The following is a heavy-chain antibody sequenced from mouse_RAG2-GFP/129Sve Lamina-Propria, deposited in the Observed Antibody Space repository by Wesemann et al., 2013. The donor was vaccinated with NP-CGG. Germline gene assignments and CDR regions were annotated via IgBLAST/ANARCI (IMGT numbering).Heavy chain of an antibody. CDR2: IDPETGGT. J-gene: IGHJ1*03. Sequence: QVQLQQPGAELVKPGASVKLSCKASGYTFTDYEMHWVKQTPVHGLEWIGAIDPETGGTAYNQKFKGKAILTADKSSSTAYMELRSLTSEDSAVYYCTRDYGSSLWYFDVWGTGTTVTVSS. CDR1: GYTFTDYE. CDR3: TRDYGSSLWYFDV. D-gene: IGHD1-1*01. V-gene: IGHV1-15*01.